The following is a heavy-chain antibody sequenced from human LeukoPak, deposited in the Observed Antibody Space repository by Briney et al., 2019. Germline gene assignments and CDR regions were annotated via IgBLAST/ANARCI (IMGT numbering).Heavy chain of an antibody. J-gene: IGHJ4*02. Sequence: GGSLRLSCAASGFTFSSYAMGWVRQAPGKGLEWVSSISASGGNIYYADSVKGRFTFSRDNSKNTLYLQMNSLRAEDTAVYYCARINPDNSQFDYWGQGTLVTVSS. CDR2: ISASGGNI. V-gene: IGHV3-23*01. CDR3: ARINPDNSQFDY. CDR1: GFTFSSYA. D-gene: IGHD1-14*01.